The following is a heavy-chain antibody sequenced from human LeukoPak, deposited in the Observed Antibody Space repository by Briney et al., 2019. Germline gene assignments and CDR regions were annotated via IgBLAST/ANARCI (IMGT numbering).Heavy chain of an antibody. D-gene: IGHD3-22*01. CDR3: AKVYRYYDSSCQH. J-gene: IGHJ1*01. V-gene: IGHV3-43*02. CDR2: ISGDGRST. Sequence: GGSLRLSCAASGFTFDDYAIHWVRQAPGKGLEWVSLISGDGRSTYFADSVKGRFTISRDNSKNSLYLQMNSLRTEDTALYYCAKVYRYYDSSCQHWGQGTLVTVSS. CDR1: GFTFDDYA.